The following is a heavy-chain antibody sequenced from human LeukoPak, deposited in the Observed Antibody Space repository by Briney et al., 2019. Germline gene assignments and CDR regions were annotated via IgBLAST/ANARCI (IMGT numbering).Heavy chain of an antibody. V-gene: IGHV1-69*13. CDR2: IIPIFGTA. J-gene: IGHJ4*02. D-gene: IGHD6-13*01. Sequence: SVSVPCKAWLGTFSSCSISWVRQARGQGRECMGGIIPIFGTANYAQKFQGRVTITADESTSTAYMELSSLRSEDTAVYYCAREKGIAAAGTLRAYLDYWGQGTLVTVSS. CDR1: LGTFSSCS. CDR3: AREKGIAAAGTLRAYLDY.